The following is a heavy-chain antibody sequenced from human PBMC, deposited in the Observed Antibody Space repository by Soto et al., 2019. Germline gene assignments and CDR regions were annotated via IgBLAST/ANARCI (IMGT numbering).Heavy chain of an antibody. D-gene: IGHD2-15*01. CDR2: IRGSGDNT. J-gene: IGHJ4*02. CDR3: ASLKIYCRGETCYSGYHDY. Sequence: DEQLVESGGDLVQPGGSLRLACAASGFVFRTNAMSWVRQRPGQGLEWVSAIRGSGDNTYYADSVKGRFSISRDNFMNTLVLQMNSLRDEDTAMYYCASLKIYCRGETCYSGYHDYWGQGTLVTVSS. CDR1: GFVFRTNA. V-gene: IGHV3-23*04.